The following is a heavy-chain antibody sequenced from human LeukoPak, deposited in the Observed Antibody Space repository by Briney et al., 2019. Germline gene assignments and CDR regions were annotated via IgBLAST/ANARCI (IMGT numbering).Heavy chain of an antibody. J-gene: IGHJ4*02. CDR3: ARETSRTGPLLFDY. CDR1: GGSISSYY. CDR2: IYTSGST. D-gene: IGHD3/OR15-3a*01. Sequence: PSETLSLTCTVSGGSISSYYWSWIRQPAGKGLEWIGRIYTSGSTNYNPSLKSRVTMSVDTSKNQFSLKPSSVTAADTAVYYCARETSRTGPLLFDYWGQGTLVTVSS. V-gene: IGHV4-4*07.